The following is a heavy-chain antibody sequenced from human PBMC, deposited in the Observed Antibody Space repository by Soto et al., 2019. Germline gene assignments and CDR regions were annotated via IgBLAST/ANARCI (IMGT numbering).Heavy chain of an antibody. Sequence: QVLLVQSGAEVKKPGASVKVSCKASGYTFTDNYIHWVRQAPGQGLEWMGWINPKSGDTHFAQKFQERGTMTRDTSFTTAYMDLSRLISDDTAVYYCARDWGYSDSRYYFDSWGQGTLVTVSS. V-gene: IGHV1-2*02. CDR1: GYTFTDNY. D-gene: IGHD3-22*01. J-gene: IGHJ4*02. CDR2: INPKSGDT. CDR3: ARDWGYSDSRYYFDS.